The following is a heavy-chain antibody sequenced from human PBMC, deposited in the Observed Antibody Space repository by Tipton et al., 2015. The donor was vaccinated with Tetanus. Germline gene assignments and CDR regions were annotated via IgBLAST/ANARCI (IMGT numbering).Heavy chain of an antibody. CDR3: ARGRGLGPHEYFEH. V-gene: IGHV1-18*01. CDR2: ISPFNENV. Sequence: QLVQSGGEVKKPGASVKVPCKASGYTFIHYGVNWVRQAPGQGLEWMGWISPFNENVNYAEKFQGRLTMTTDRSTATVYMDLRSLRSDDTAVYYCARGRGLGPHEYFEHWGQGTLVTVSS. J-gene: IGHJ5*02. CDR1: GYTFIHYG. D-gene: IGHD3/OR15-3a*01.